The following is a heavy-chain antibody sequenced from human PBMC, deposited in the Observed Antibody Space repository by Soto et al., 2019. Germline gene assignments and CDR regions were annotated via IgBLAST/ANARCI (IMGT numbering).Heavy chain of an antibody. CDR3: ARVGSGSLYYYYYYYMDV. CDR1: GGSISSYY. CDR2: IYYSGST. D-gene: IGHD3-10*01. V-gene: IGHV4-59*08. J-gene: IGHJ6*03. Sequence: SETLSLTCTVSGGSISSYYWSWIRQPPGKGLEWIGYIYYSGSTNYNPSLKSRVTISVDTSKNQFSLKLSSVTAADTAVYYCARVGSGSLYYYYYYYMDVWGKGTTVTVSS.